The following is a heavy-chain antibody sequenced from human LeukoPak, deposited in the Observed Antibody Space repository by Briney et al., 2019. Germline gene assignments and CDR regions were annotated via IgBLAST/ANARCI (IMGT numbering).Heavy chain of an antibody. J-gene: IGHJ6*03. CDR3: ARDGVFRFEVGDVYYYYMDV. V-gene: IGHV3-30*02. CDR2: IRYDGSNK. Sequence: PGGSLRLSCAASGFTFSSYGMHWVRQAPGKGLEWVAFIRYDGSNKYYADSVKGRFTISRDNSKNTLYLQMNSLRAEDTAVYYCARDGVFRFEVGDVYYYYMDVWGKGTTVIISS. CDR1: GFTFSSYG. D-gene: IGHD2-21*02.